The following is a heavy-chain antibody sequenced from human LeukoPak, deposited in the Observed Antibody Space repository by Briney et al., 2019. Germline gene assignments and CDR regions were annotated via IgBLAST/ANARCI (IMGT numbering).Heavy chain of an antibody. CDR2: ITSSGAYI. D-gene: IGHD3-22*01. Sequence: GGSLRPSCAASGFTFNNYNMNWVRQAPGKALEWVSSITSSGAYIFYADSVKGRFTISRDNAKDSLYLQMNSLGPEDTAVYYCAKDSRERTWLLSFGAFDIWGQGTMVTVSS. CDR1: GFTFNNYN. J-gene: IGHJ3*02. V-gene: IGHV3-21*01. CDR3: AKDSRERTWLLSFGAFDI.